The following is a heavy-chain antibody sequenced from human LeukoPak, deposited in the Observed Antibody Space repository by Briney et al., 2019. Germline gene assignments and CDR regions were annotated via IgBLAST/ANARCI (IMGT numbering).Heavy chain of an antibody. CDR2: IYYSGST. J-gene: IGHJ4*02. CDR1: GGSISSYY. V-gene: IGHV4-59*01. Sequence: SETLSLTCTVSGGSISSYYWSWIRQPPGKGLEWIGYIYYSGSTNYNPSLKSRVTISVDTSKNQFSLKLSSVTAADTAVYYCARGSGYSYGSCFDYWGQGTLVTVSS. D-gene: IGHD5-18*01. CDR3: ARGSGYSYGSCFDY.